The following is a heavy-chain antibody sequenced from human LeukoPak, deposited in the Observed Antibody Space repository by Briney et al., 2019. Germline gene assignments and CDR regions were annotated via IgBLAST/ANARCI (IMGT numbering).Heavy chain of an antibody. CDR3: ARDRLGYCSGGSCFGDY. Sequence: GGSLRLSCAASGFTFSGYEMNWVRQAPGKGPEWVSYISSSGTTIYYADSVKGRFTISRDNAKNSLYLQMNSLRAEDTAVYYCARDRLGYCSGGSCFGDYWGQGTLVTVSS. CDR1: GFTFSGYE. CDR2: ISSSGTTI. J-gene: IGHJ4*02. D-gene: IGHD2-15*01. V-gene: IGHV3-48*03.